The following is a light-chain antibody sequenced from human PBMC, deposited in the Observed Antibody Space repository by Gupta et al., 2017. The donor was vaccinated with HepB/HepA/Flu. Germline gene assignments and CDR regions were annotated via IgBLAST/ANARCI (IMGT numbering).Light chain of an antibody. CDR3: QQSDSTPHT. CDR2: GTS. Sequence: DIQMTQSPSSLSASVGDRVTITCRASQSISTYVNWYQQKPGKAPKILIYGTSNLQSGVPSRFSGSGSGTDFTLTISKLQPEDYASYSCQQSDSTPHTFGGGTKVDIK. V-gene: IGKV1-39*01. CDR1: QSISTY. J-gene: IGKJ4*01.